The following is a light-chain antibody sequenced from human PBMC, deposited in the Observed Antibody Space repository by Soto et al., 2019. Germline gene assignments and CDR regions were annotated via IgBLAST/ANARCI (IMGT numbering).Light chain of an antibody. CDR1: SSDVGGYNY. CDR3: CSHAGSFTLV. Sequence: QSVLTQPRSVSGSPGQSVTISCTGTSSDVGGYNYVSWYQKYPGKTPRLMIYDVSKRPSGVPDRFSGSKSGNTASLTISGLQAEDEADYYCCSHAGSFTLVFGGGTQLTVL. CDR2: DVS. J-gene: IGLJ2*01. V-gene: IGLV2-11*01.